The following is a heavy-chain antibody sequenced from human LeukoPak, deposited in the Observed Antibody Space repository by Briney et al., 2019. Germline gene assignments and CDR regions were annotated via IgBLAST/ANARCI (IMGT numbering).Heavy chain of an antibody. Sequence: GGSLRLSCAASGLSFSDYYMTWIRQAPGKGPEWVAHITASGSIGYSADSVKGRFTISRDNAKNTLYLEMNSLRVKDTAVYYCARLSPYYHMDVWGQGTTVTVSS. V-gene: IGHV3-11*04. CDR2: ITASGSIG. J-gene: IGHJ6*03. CDR3: ARLSPYYHMDV. CDR1: GLSFSDYY.